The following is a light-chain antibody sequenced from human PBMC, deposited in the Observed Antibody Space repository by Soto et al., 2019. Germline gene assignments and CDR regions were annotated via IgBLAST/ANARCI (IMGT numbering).Light chain of an antibody. V-gene: IGKV3-11*01. CDR3: QQRSNWPIT. CDR1: QSINSD. Sequence: EIVMTQSPATLSVSPGETTRLSCRASQSINSDVAWYQQKVGQAPRLLIYGASTRATGTPARFSGSGSGTDFTLTISSLEPEDFAVYYCQQRSNWPITFGQGTRPAIK. J-gene: IGKJ5*01. CDR2: GAS.